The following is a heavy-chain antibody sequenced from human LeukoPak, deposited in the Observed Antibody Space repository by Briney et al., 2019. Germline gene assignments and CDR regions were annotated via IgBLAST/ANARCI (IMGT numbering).Heavy chain of an antibody. D-gene: IGHD3-3*01. Sequence: GASVKVSCKASGYSFTSYSIHWVRQAPGQGLEWMGTINPSGGSTTYAQNFQGRVTMTRDTSTNTVYMELSSLRSEDTAVYYCARETQYDFWIGSSKSTESYFDYWGQGTLVAVSS. V-gene: IGHV1-46*01. CDR1: GYSFTSYS. J-gene: IGHJ4*02. CDR3: ARETQYDFWIGSSKSTESYFDY. CDR2: INPSGGST.